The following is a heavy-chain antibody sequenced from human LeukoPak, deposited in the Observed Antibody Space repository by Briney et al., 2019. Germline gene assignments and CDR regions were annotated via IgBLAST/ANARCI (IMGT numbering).Heavy chain of an antibody. CDR2: IHSGGSI. CDR1: GGSISNSY. CDR3: AGDDGSSMTNNINWYVH. J-gene: IGHJ5*02. D-gene: IGHD5-24*01. Sequence: SETLSPTCTVSGGSISNSYWTWIRQPPGKGLEWIGYIHSGGSISYNPSLKSRVTISIEMSKNQFSLKLSSVTAADTGVYYCAGDDGSSMTNNINWYVHWGQGTLVTVSS. V-gene: IGHV4-59*01.